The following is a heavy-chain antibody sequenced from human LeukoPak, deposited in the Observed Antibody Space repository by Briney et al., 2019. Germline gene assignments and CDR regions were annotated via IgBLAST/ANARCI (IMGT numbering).Heavy chain of an antibody. J-gene: IGHJ5*02. Sequence: SVKVSCKASGGTFSSCAISWVRQAPGQGLEWMGGIIPIFGTANYAQKFQGRVTITTDESTSTAYMELSSLRSEDTAVYYCAREPPQSSSGWYYWFDPWGPGTLVTVSS. CDR1: GGTFSSCA. CDR2: IIPIFGTA. CDR3: AREPPQSSSGWYYWFDP. V-gene: IGHV1-69*05. D-gene: IGHD6-19*01.